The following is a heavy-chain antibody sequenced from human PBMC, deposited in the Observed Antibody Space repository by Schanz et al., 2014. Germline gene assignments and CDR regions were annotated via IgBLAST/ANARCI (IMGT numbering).Heavy chain of an antibody. J-gene: IGHJ6*02. V-gene: IGHV3-30*03. CDR1: GFTFSSYG. CDR3: ARPLGPNYYYYGLDV. CDR2: ISYDEATK. Sequence: QVHLVESGGGVVQPGRSLRLSCAASGFTFSSYGMHWVRQAPGKGLEWVAVISYDEATKHYADSVKGRFTISRDNSKNTLYLQMNSLRAEDTAVYYCARPLGPNYYYYGLDVWGQGTTVTVSS.